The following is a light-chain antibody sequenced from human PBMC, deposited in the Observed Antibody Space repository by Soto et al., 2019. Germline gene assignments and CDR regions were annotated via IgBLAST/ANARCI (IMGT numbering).Light chain of an antibody. CDR3: QQYNNWPRT. V-gene: IGKV3-15*01. CDR1: QSIRTN. CDR2: GAS. Sequence: EIVFTQSPSTLSVSPGKRATLSCRASQSIRTNLAWYQQKPGQAPRLLIYGASTRATGIPARFSGSGSGTEFTLTISSLQSEDFAVYYCQQYNNWPRTFGQGSKVDI. J-gene: IGKJ1*01.